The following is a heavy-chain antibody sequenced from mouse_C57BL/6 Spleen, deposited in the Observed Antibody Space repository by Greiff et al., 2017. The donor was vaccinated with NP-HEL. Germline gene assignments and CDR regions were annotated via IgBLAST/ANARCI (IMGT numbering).Heavy chain of an antibody. Sequence: VQLQQSGAELVRPGASVTLSCKASGYTFTDYEMHWVKQTPVHGLEWIGAIDPETGGTAYNQKFKGKAILTADKSSRTAYMELRSLTSKDSAVYYCKTTVVEGNYWGQGTTLTVSS. CDR2: IDPETGGT. V-gene: IGHV1-15*01. CDR3: KTTVVEGNY. J-gene: IGHJ2*01. D-gene: IGHD1-1*01. CDR1: GYTFTDYE.